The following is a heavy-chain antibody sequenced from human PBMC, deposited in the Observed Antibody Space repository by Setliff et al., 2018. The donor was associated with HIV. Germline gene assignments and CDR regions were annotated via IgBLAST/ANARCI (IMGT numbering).Heavy chain of an antibody. Sequence: SETLSLTCSVSGGSISSSRYYWGWIRQPPGKGLEWIGSIYYSGNTYYNPSLKSRVTILVDTSKNQFSLRLSSVTAADTAVYYCARGEQQLVRNAFDIWGQGTMVTVSS. D-gene: IGHD6-13*01. J-gene: IGHJ3*02. CDR1: GGSISSSRYY. CDR2: IYYSGNT. V-gene: IGHV4-39*07. CDR3: ARGEQQLVRNAFDI.